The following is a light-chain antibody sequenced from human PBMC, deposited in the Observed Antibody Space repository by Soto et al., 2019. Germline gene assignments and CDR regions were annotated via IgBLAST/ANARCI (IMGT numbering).Light chain of an antibody. Sequence: QSVLTQPPSVSAAPGQTVTISCSGSTSNIGSNYVSWYQHLPGTAPELLIYDNTKRPSGIPDRFSGSKSGTSATLGITGLQTGDEADYYCGAWDSSLSAWVFGGGTKVTVL. J-gene: IGLJ3*02. CDR1: TSNIGSNY. CDR3: GAWDSSLSAWV. V-gene: IGLV1-51*01. CDR2: DNT.